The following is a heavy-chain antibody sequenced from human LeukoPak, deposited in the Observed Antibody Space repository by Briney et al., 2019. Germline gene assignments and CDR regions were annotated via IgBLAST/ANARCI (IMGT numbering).Heavy chain of an antibody. Sequence: PSETLSLTCTVSGGSISSGDYYWSWIRQPPGKGLEWIGYIYYSGSTYYNPSLKSRVTISVDTSKNQFSLKLSSVTAADTAVYYCARVEDTAMVPDYWGQGTLVTVSS. V-gene: IGHV4-30-4*01. D-gene: IGHD5-18*01. CDR2: IYYSGST. CDR3: ARVEDTAMVPDY. CDR1: GGSISSGDYY. J-gene: IGHJ4*02.